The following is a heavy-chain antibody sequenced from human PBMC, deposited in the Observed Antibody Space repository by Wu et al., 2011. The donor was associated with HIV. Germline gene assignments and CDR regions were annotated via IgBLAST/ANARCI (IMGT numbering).Heavy chain of an antibody. D-gene: IGHD6-25*01. J-gene: IGHJ3*01. V-gene: IGHV1-69*05. CDR3: AKDLTHSGHDAYDL. CDR2: TIPLFGTT. CDR1: GGNFNSHV. Sequence: QVQLEQSGAEVKKPGSSVKVSCKASGGNFNSHVINWVRQAPGQGLEWMGGTIPLFGTTNYAQKFQGRVTITTDASTRTVYMELSSLRSEDTAVYYCAKDLTHSGHDAYDLWGQGTVVTVSS.